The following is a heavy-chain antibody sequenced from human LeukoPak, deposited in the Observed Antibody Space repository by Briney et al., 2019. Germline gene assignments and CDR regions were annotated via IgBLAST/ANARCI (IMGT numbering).Heavy chain of an antibody. V-gene: IGHV1-3*01. Sequence: ASVKVSCKASGYTFTSYAMHWVRQAPGQRLEWMGWINAGNGNTKYSQKFQGRVTITRDTSASTAHMELSSLRSEDTAVYYCARTGGYSGSYWDFDYWGQGTLVTVSS. CDR2: INAGNGNT. J-gene: IGHJ4*02. CDR1: GYTFTSYA. D-gene: IGHD1-26*01. CDR3: ARTGGYSGSYWDFDY.